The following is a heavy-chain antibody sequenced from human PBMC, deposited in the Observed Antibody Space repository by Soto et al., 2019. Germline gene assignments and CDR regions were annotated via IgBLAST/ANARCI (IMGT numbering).Heavy chain of an antibody. D-gene: IGHD3-22*01. Sequence: LRLSCGASGFTFSSYGMHWVRQAPGKGLEWVAVIWYDGSNKYYADSVKGRFTISRDNSKNTLYLQMNSLRAEDTAVYYCARGYDSSGYYFNNWFDPWGQGTLVTVSS. CDR3: ARGYDSSGYYFNNWFDP. CDR1: GFTFSSYG. J-gene: IGHJ5*02. CDR2: IWYDGSNK. V-gene: IGHV3-33*01.